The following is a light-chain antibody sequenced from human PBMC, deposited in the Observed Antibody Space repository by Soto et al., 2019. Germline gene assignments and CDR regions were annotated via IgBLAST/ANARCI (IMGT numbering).Light chain of an antibody. CDR2: DAS. V-gene: IGKV1-5*01. CDR3: QQYHSSPYT. CDR1: QTISFW. J-gene: IGKJ2*01. Sequence: DIQMTQSPSTLSASVGDKVTITCRASQTISFWLAWYQQKPGKAPKLLIYDASSLESGGPSRFRGSGSGTEFTLTISSLQRDDFATYYCQQYHSSPYTFGQGTKLEIQ.